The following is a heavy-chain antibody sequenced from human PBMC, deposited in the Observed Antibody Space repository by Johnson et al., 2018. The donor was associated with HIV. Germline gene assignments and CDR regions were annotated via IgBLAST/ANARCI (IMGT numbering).Heavy chain of an antibody. D-gene: IGHD2-21*02. Sequence: VQLVESGGGLVQPGGSLRLSCAASGFTVSSNYMSWVRQAPGKGLEWVSVIYSGGSTYYADSVKGRFTISRDNSKNTLYLQMNSLRAEDTAVYCCERDHRADCGCDCSSDACDNWGQGTMVTVSS. CDR3: ERDHRADCGCDCSSDACDN. CDR1: GFTVSSNY. V-gene: IGHV3-66*01. J-gene: IGHJ3*02. CDR2: IYSGGST.